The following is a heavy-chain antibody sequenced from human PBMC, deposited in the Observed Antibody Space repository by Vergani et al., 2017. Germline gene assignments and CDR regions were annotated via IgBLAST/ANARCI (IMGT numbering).Heavy chain of an antibody. CDR3: ATGNRYCSSTSGYFYYYGIDV. D-gene: IGHD2-2*01. CDR1: GGTFSSYA. V-gene: IGHV1-69*01. J-gene: IGHJ6*02. CDR2: IIPIFGTA. Sequence: QGQLVESGAEVKKPGSSVKVSCKASGGTFSSYAISWVRQAPGQGLEWMGGIIPIFGTANYAQKFQGRVTITADASTSTAYKGLSSLRSEDTAVYYCATGNRYCSSTSGYFYYYGIDVWGQRTTVTVSS.